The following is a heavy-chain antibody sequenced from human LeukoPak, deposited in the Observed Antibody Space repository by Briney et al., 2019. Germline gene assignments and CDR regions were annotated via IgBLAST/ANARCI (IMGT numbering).Heavy chain of an antibody. CDR1: RFTFSSYV. D-gene: IGHD3-3*01. Sequence: PGGSLRLSCAASRFTFSSYVMSWVRQAPGKGLEWVSAISGSGGSTYYADSVKGRFTISRDNSKNTLYLQMNSLRAEDTAVYYCASWSGYRHFDYWGQGTLVTVSS. J-gene: IGHJ4*02. V-gene: IGHV3-23*01. CDR3: ASWSGYRHFDY. CDR2: ISGSGGST.